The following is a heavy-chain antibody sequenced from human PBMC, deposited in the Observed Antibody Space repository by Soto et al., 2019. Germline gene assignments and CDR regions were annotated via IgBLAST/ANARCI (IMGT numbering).Heavy chain of an antibody. V-gene: IGHV1-69*13. Sequence: SVKVSCKASGDTFSSYAISWVRQAPGQGLEWMGGIIPIFGTTIYAQKFQGRVSITADESTSTAYMELSSLRSEDTAVYYCARFEGGPHSYFGYWGQGTLVTVSS. CDR3: ARFEGGPHSYFGY. CDR2: IIPIFGTT. CDR1: GDTFSSYA. D-gene: IGHD2-15*01. J-gene: IGHJ4*02.